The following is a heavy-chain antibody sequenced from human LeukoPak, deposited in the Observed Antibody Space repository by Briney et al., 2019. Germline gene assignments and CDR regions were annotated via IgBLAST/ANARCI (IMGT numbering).Heavy chain of an antibody. CDR3: AKDSAAVAAKGYFDY. CDR1: GFTFSTYA. V-gene: IGHV3-23*01. Sequence: GGSLRPSCAASGFTFSTYAMSWVRQAPGKGLEWVSAISGSAGSTYYADSVKGRFTISRDDSKNTLYLQMNSLRAEDTALYYCAKDSAAVAAKGYFDYWGQGTLVTVSS. D-gene: IGHD6-19*01. J-gene: IGHJ4*02. CDR2: ISGSAGST.